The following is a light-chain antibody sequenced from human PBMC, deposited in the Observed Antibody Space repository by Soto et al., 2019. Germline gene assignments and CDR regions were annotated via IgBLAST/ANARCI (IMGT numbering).Light chain of an antibody. V-gene: IGLV2-14*01. Sequence: QSALTQPASVSGSPGQSITISCTGTSSDVGGYNYVSWYQQHPVKAPXRMIYDVRNRPSGVSNRFSGSKSVNTAXLTISGLQAEDDADYYCSSYTTISTYVFGTGTKLTVL. CDR2: DVR. CDR1: SSDVGGYNY. CDR3: SSYTTISTYV. J-gene: IGLJ1*01.